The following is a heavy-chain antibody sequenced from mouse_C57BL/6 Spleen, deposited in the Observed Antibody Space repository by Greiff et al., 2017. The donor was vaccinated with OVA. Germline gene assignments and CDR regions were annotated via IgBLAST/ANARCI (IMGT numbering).Heavy chain of an antibody. CDR1: GYSFTGYF. CDR2: INPYNGDT. J-gene: IGHJ4*01. D-gene: IGHD1-1*01. CDR3: ASVTTVVVRSAMDY. Sequence: LVEPGDSVKISCKASGYSFTGYFMNWVMQSHGKSLEWIGRINPYNGDTFYNQKFKGKATLTVDKSSSTAHMELRSLTSEDSAVYYCASVTTVVVRSAMDYWGQGTSVTVSS. V-gene: IGHV1-20*01.